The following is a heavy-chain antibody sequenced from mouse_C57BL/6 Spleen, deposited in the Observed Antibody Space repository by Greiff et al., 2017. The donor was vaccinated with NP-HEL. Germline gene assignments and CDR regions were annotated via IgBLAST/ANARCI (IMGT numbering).Heavy chain of an antibody. CDR3: ARSLRLRSAMDY. D-gene: IGHD3-2*02. CDR1: GYTFTSYW. Sequence: VQLQQSGTELVKPGASVKLSCKASGYTFTSYWMHWVKQRPGQGLEWIGNINPSNGGTNYNEKFKSKATLTVDKSSSTAYMQLSSLTSEDSAVYYCARSLRLRSAMDYWGQGTSVTVSS. V-gene: IGHV1-53*01. CDR2: INPSNGGT. J-gene: IGHJ4*01.